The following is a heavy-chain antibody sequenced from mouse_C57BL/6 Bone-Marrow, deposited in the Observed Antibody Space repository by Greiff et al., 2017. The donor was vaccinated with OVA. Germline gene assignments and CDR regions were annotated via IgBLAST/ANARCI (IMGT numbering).Heavy chain of an antibody. CDR2: IYPRSGNT. Sequence: QVQLQQSGAELARPGASVKLSCKASGYTFTSYGISWVKQRTGQGLEWIGEIYPRSGNTYYNEKFKGKATLTADKSSSTAYMELRSLTSEDSAVYFCARLGAYYSNYASYFDDWGQGTTLTVSS. J-gene: IGHJ2*01. CDR3: ARLGAYYSNYASYFDD. V-gene: IGHV1-81*01. D-gene: IGHD2-5*01. CDR1: GYTFTSYG.